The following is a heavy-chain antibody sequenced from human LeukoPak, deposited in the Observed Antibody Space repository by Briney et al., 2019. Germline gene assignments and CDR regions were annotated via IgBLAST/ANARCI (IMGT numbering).Heavy chain of an antibody. J-gene: IGHJ4*02. CDR1: GGSFSGYY. CDR3: ARGRIAARRGPVDY. D-gene: IGHD6-6*01. CDR2: INHSGST. V-gene: IGHV4-34*01. Sequence: SETLSLTCAVYGGSFSGYYWSWIRQPPGKGLEWIGEINHSGSTNYNPSLKSRVTISVDTSKNQFSLKLSSVTAADTAVYYCARGRIAARRGPVDYWGQGTLVTVSS.